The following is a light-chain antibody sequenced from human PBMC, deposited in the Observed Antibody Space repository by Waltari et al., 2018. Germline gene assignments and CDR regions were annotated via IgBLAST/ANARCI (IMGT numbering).Light chain of an antibody. J-gene: IGLJ3*02. CDR2: STN. Sequence: QTVVSPESSCSVSPGGRVTLHYRLRSGPDSTHYYPRWHQQPPGQAPRTLIYSTNTPSSGVPDRFSGSILGDKAALTISGAQADDESDYYCVLYMGSGIWVFGGGTKLTVL. CDR3: VLYMGSGIWV. CDR1: SGPDSTHYY. V-gene: IGLV8-61*01.